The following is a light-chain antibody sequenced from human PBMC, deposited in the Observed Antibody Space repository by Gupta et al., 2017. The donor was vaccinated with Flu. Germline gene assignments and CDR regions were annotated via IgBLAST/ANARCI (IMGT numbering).Light chain of an antibody. V-gene: IGLV2-14*01. Sequence: PPSSPVLGSPGQFFLLVPTVTSNDVGGYSYVSWYQQRPGKAPKLMIYDVTNRPSGVANRFSGSKSGNTASLTISGLQAEDEDDYYCSSDTSSTTPVFGGGTELTVL. CDR2: DVT. CDR1: SNDVGGYSY. CDR3: SSDTSSTTPV. J-gene: IGLJ3*02.